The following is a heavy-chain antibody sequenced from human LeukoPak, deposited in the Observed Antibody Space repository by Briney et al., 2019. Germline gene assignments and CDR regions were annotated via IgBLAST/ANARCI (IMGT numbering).Heavy chain of an antibody. Sequence: GGSLRLSCAASGFTFSSYWMTWVRQAPGNGLEWVANIKQGGNEKYYVDSVKGRFTISRDNAKNSLHLQMNSLRSEDTAVYYCARGYGEDYCSAVRCRWYDYWGQGTLVTVSS. CDR3: ARGYGEDYCSAVRCRWYDY. V-gene: IGHV3-7*04. CDR2: IKQGGNEK. CDR1: GFTFSSYW. J-gene: IGHJ4*02. D-gene: IGHD2-15*01.